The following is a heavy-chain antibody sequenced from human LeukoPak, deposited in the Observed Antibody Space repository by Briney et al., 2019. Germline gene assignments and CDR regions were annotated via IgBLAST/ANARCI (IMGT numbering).Heavy chain of an antibody. J-gene: IGHJ4*02. CDR3: ARVADYYDFWSGKYYFDY. CDR1: GFRVSRYW. D-gene: IGHD3-3*01. CDR2: IKQEESEK. Sequence: GGSLRLSCAASGFRVSRYWMRWVRQAPGEGLEWVANIKQEESEKDYVDSVRGQFTISRDNAKNSLYLQMNSLRAEDTAVYYCARVADYYDFWSGKYYFDYWGQGTLVTVSS. V-gene: IGHV3-7*04.